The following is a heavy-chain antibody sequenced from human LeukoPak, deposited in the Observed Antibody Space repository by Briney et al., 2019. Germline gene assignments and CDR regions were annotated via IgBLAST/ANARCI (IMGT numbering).Heavy chain of an antibody. V-gene: IGHV4-31*03. J-gene: IGHJ2*01. CDR2: IYYSGST. CDR3: ARNYDSSGYYSAYWYFDL. Sequence: PSQTLSLTCTVSGGSISSGGYYWSWTRQHPGKGLEWIGYIYYSGSTYYNPSLKSRVTISVDTSKNQFSLKLSSVTAADTAVYYCARNYDSSGYYSAYWYFDLWGRGTLVTVSS. CDR1: GGSISSGGYY. D-gene: IGHD3-22*01.